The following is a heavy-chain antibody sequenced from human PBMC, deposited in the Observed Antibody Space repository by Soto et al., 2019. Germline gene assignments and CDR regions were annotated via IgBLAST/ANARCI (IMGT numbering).Heavy chain of an antibody. CDR3: ATALGPTTGIDY. CDR1: GASVTSGSYY. J-gene: IGHJ4*02. V-gene: IGHV4-61*01. Sequence: TLSLTCSVSGASVTSGSYYWSWIRQSPGKGLECIGYVFQGANTNYNPSLKGRVTISVDTSRNQFSLDLTSVTAADTAVYYCATALGPTTGIDYWGQGTLVTVSS. CDR2: VFQGANT. D-gene: IGHD2-8*02.